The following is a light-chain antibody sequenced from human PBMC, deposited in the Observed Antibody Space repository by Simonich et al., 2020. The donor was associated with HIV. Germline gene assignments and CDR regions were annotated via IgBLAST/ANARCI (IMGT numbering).Light chain of an antibody. V-gene: IGKV3-15*01. Sequence: EIVMTQSPATLSVSPGERPTLSCRASQSVSSSLAWYQQKPGQAPRLLIYGSSTRATGIPARFSGSWSGTEFTLTISSLQSEDFAVYYCQQYNNWPPWTFGQGTKVEIK. CDR2: GSS. CDR3: QQYNNWPPWT. CDR1: QSVSSS. J-gene: IGKJ1*01.